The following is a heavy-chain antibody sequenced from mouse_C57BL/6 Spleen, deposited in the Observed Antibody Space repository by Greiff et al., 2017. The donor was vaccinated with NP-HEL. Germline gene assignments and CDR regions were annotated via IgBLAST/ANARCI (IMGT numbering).Heavy chain of an antibody. J-gene: IGHJ2*01. CDR3: ARDYGSSRLDY. D-gene: IGHD1-1*01. Sequence: QVQLKQPGAELVKPGASVKMSCKASGYTFTSYWITWVKQRPGQGLEWIGDIYPGSGSTNYNEKFKSKATLTVDTSSSTAYMQLSSLTSEDSAVYYCARDYGSSRLDYWGQGTTLTVSS. CDR2: IYPGSGST. V-gene: IGHV1-55*01. CDR1: GYTFTSYW.